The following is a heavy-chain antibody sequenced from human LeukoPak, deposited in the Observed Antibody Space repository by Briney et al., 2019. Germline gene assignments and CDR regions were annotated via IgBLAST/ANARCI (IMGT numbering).Heavy chain of an antibody. CDR1: GYTPTELS. D-gene: IGHD3-22*01. CDR3: ATGLDYYDSSGIDY. Sequence: ASVKVSCKVSGYTPTELSMHWVRQAPGKGLEWMGGFDPEDGETIYAQKFQGRVTMTEDTSTDTAYMELSSLRSEDTAVYYCATGLDYYDSSGIDYWGQGTLVTVSS. J-gene: IGHJ4*02. CDR2: FDPEDGET. V-gene: IGHV1-24*01.